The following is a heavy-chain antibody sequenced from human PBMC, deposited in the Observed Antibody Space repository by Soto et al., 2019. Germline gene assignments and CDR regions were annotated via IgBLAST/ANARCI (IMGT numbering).Heavy chain of an antibody. Sequence: PGGSLRLSCAASGFTFSYALMSGVRQAPGKGLGWVGRIKSKSDGLTTEYAAPVRGRFTISRDDSKNTLYLQMNSLKTEDTAVYYCTTDLWRIAVVVGSTGYFNPWGQGTPVTVSS. V-gene: IGHV3-15*01. CDR2: IKSKSDGLTT. J-gene: IGHJ5*02. CDR1: GFTFSYAL. D-gene: IGHD2-15*01. CDR3: TTDLWRIAVVVGSTGYFNP.